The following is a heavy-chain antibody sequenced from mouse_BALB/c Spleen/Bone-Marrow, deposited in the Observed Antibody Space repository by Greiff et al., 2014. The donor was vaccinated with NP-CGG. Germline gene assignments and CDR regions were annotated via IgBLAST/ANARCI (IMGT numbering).Heavy chain of an antibody. J-gene: IGHJ4*01. CDR2: SRNTANDYKT. CDR3: ARDPRWLLAMDN. D-gene: IGHD2-3*01. CDR1: GFTFSDFY. Sequence: VQLKESGGGLVQPGGSLRLSCATSGFTFSDFYMEWVRQPPGKRLEWIAASRNTANDYKTEYSESVRGRIIVSRDTSQSILYLQMNSRRAEDTAIYYCARDPRWLLAMDNWGQGTSVTVSS. V-gene: IGHV7-1*02.